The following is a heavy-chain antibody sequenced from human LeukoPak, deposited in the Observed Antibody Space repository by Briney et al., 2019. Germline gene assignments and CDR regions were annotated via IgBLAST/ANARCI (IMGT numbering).Heavy chain of an antibody. CDR1: GFTVSSIY. CDR2: IYSGGST. V-gene: IGHV3-53*01. D-gene: IGHD4/OR15-4a*01. Sequence: GGSLRLFCAASGFTVSSIYMSWVRHARGKGLEWVSVIYSGGSTYYADSVKGRFTISRDNSKKTLYLQMNSLRAEDTAVYYCGRALGLRSDYWGQGTLVTVSS. CDR3: GRALGLRSDY. J-gene: IGHJ4*02.